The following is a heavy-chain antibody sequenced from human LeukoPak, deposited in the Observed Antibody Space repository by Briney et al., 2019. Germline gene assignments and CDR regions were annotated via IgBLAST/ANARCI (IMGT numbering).Heavy chain of an antibody. V-gene: IGHV4-59*01. Sequence: GSLRLSCAASGFIFSDYYWSWIRQPPGKGLEWIGYIYYIGSTNYIPSLKSRVTMSVDTSKNQFSLKLSSVTAADTAVYYCARFPGSAEYRHYYYMDVWGKGTTVTVSS. CDR3: ARFPGSAEYRHYYYMDV. CDR2: IYYIGST. D-gene: IGHD2-15*01. CDR1: GFIFSDYY. J-gene: IGHJ6*03.